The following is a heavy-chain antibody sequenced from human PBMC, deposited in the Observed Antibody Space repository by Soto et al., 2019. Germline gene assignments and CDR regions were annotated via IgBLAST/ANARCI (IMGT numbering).Heavy chain of an antibody. V-gene: IGHV4-34*01. D-gene: IGHD3-3*01. CDR3: ANQYYDYWSGRRYYFDY. CDR2: INHSGST. J-gene: IGHJ4*02. Sequence: QMQLHQWGAGLLKPSETLSLTCAVYGASFSGYYWSWIRQPPGKVLEWIVEINHSGSTNYDPSLKSRVTISVYTFTKRFSLKLSSVTAADTAVYYCANQYYDYWSGRRYYFDYWGQGTLVTVSS. CDR1: GASFSGYY.